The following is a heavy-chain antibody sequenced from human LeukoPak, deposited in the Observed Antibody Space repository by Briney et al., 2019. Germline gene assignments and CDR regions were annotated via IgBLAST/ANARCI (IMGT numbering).Heavy chain of an antibody. Sequence: GGSLRLSCAASGFTFSSYSMTWVRQAPGKGLEWVSVISGSGGATYYADSVKGRFTISRDNSKNTPHLQMNSLRAGDTAVYYCARAAMVRGVDYFDSWGQGTLVTVSS. D-gene: IGHD3-10*01. J-gene: IGHJ4*02. CDR3: ARAAMVRGVDYFDS. CDR2: ISGSGGAT. V-gene: IGHV3-23*01. CDR1: GFTFSSYS.